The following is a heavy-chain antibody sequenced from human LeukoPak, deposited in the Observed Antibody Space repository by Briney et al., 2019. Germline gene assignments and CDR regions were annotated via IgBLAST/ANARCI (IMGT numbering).Heavy chain of an antibody. CDR3: AKPVYGDYAHDAFDI. J-gene: IGHJ3*02. D-gene: IGHD4-17*01. Sequence: PGGSLRLSCSASGFTFSSYAMSWVRQAPGKGLEWVSAISGSGGSTYYADSVKGRFTISRGNSKNTLYLQMNSLRAEDTAVYYCAKPVYGDYAHDAFDIWGQGTMVTVSS. V-gene: IGHV3-23*01. CDR2: ISGSGGST. CDR1: GFTFSSYA.